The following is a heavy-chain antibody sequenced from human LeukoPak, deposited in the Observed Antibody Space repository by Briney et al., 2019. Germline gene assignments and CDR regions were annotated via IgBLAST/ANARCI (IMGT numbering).Heavy chain of an antibody. J-gene: IGHJ4*02. Sequence: QPGGSLRLSCAASGFTFSSYGMHWVRQAPGKGLEWVAVISYDGSNKYYADSVKGRFTISRDNSKDTLYLQMSSLRVEDTAVYYCAKDRVRVGATKDYLDYWGQGTLVAVSS. D-gene: IGHD1-26*01. CDR2: ISYDGSNK. V-gene: IGHV3-30*18. CDR3: AKDRVRVGATKDYLDY. CDR1: GFTFSSYG.